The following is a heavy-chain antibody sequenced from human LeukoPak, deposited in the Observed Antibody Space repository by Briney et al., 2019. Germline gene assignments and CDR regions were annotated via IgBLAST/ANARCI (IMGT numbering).Heavy chain of an antibody. Sequence: SETLSLTCTVSGGSISSGGYYWSWIRLHPGKGLEWIGYIYYSGSTYYNPSLKSRVTISVDTSKNQFSLKLSSVTAADTAVYYCARDRWLGSRRGFDPWGQGTLVTVSS. D-gene: IGHD3-9*01. CDR2: IYYSGST. J-gene: IGHJ5*02. CDR1: GGSISSGGYY. V-gene: IGHV4-31*03. CDR3: ARDRWLGSRRGFDP.